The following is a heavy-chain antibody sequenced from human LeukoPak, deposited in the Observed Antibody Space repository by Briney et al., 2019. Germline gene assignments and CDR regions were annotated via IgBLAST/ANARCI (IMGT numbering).Heavy chain of an antibody. J-gene: IGHJ6*04. CDR3: AELGITMIGGV. CDR2: ISDDGSNK. V-gene: IGHV3-30*18. D-gene: IGHD3-10*02. CDR1: GFTFSNYG. Sequence: GGSLRLSCAASGFTFSNYGMHWVRQAPGKGLEWVAVISDDGSNKDYADSVKGRFTISRDNAKNSLYLQMNSLRAEDTAVYYCAELGITMIGGVWGKGTTVTISS.